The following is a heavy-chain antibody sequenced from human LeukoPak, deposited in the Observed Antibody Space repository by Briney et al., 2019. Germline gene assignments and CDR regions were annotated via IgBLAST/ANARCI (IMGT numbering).Heavy chain of an antibody. D-gene: IGHD6-13*01. CDR2: ISGSGGST. CDR3: AKEIIAAAGTGDAFDI. J-gene: IGHJ3*02. CDR1: GFTFSSYG. V-gene: IGHV3-23*01. Sequence: GGSLRLSCAASGFTFSSYGMSWVRQAPGKGLEWVSAISGSGGSTYYADSVKGRFTISRDNSKNTLYLQMNSLRAEDTAVYYCAKEIIAAAGTGDAFDIWGQGTMVTVSS.